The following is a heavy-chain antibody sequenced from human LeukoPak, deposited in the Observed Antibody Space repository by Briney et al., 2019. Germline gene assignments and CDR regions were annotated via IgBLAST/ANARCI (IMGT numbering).Heavy chain of an antibody. D-gene: IGHD3-3*02. CDR2: VKKDDTYR. J-gene: IGHJ4*02. Sequence: PGGSLRLSCAASGFIFSRHWMQWVRHAAGEGLECVARVKKDDTYRDYADSVKGRFTISRDNAKNTLYLQMNSLRVEDTARYYCVRDDDIYGFDYWGQGTVVTVSS. V-gene: IGHV3-74*01. CDR1: GFIFSRHW. CDR3: VRDDDIYGFDY.